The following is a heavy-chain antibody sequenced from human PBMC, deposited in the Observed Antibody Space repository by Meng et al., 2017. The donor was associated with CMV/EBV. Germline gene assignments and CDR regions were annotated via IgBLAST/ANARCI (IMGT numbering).Heavy chain of an antibody. CDR2: ISSSSSYI. J-gene: IGHJ4*02. CDR1: GFTFSSYS. V-gene: IGHV3-21*01. D-gene: IGHD2-2*01. Sequence: GGSLRLSCAASGFTFSSYSMNWVRQAPGKGLEWVSSISSSSSYIYYADSVKGRFTISRDNAKNSLYLQMNILRAEDTAVYYCARLYCSSTSCYAFDYWGQGTLVTVSS. CDR3: ARLYCSSTSCYAFDY.